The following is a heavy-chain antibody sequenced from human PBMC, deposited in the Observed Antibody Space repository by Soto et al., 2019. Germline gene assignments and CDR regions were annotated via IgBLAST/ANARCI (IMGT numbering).Heavy chain of an antibody. CDR1: GGSISSYY. D-gene: IGHD3-3*01. J-gene: IGHJ4*02. CDR2: IYYSGST. Sequence: SETLSLTCTVSGGSISSYYRSWIRQPPGKGLEWIGYIYYSGSTNYNPSLKSRVTISVDTSKNQFSLKLSSVTAADTAVYYCARSLRFLEWFPDYWGQGTLVTVSS. CDR3: ARSLRFLEWFPDY. V-gene: IGHV4-59*08.